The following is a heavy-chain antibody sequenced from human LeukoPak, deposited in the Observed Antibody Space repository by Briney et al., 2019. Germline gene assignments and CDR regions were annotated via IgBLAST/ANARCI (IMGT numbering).Heavy chain of an antibody. CDR3: ARRNYDILTGYAIYYFDY. J-gene: IGHJ4*02. CDR2: IYYSGST. D-gene: IGHD3-9*01. Sequence: SETLSLTCTVSGGSISSYYWSWIRQPPGKGLEWIGYIYYSGSTNYNPSLKSRVTISVDTSKNQFSLKLTSVTAADTAVYYCARRNYDILTGYAIYYFDYWGQGTLVTVPS. V-gene: IGHV4-59*01. CDR1: GGSISSYY.